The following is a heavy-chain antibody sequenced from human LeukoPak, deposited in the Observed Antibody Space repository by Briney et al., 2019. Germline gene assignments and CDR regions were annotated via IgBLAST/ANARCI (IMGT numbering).Heavy chain of an antibody. CDR1: GITFSTYA. Sequence: GGSLRLSCAASGITFSTYAMSWVRQAPGKGLEWVSSISNSGGRTFHTDSVKGRFTISRDNSKITLYLQMNSLRAEDTAVYYCAKSYNGYESKPDYWGQGTLVTVSS. CDR2: ISNSGGRT. V-gene: IGHV3-23*01. D-gene: IGHD5-12*01. J-gene: IGHJ4*02. CDR3: AKSYNGYESKPDY.